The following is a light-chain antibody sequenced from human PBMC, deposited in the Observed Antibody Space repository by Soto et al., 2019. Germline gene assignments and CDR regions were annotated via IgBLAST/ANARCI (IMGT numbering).Light chain of an antibody. CDR1: QTISSTY. CDR2: GAS. J-gene: IGKJ5*01. Sequence: EIVLTQSPGTLSFSPGARATLSCRASQTISSTYLAWYQLKPGQVPGLLIYGASSRATDIPDRFSGSGFGTDFTITISRLEPEDFAVYYCQQYGSSFLVTFGQGTRLEIK. CDR3: QQYGSSFLVT. V-gene: IGKV3-20*01.